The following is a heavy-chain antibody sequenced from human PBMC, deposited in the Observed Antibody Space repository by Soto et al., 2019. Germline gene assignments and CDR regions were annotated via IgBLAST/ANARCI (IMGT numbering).Heavy chain of an antibody. CDR2: ISAYNGNT. J-gene: IGHJ6*02. D-gene: IGHD3-3*01. CDR1: GYTFTSYG. CDR3: ARRYYDFWSGYYTYYYYGMDV. Sequence: ASVKVSCKXSGYTFTSYGISWVRQAPGQGLEWMGWISAYNGNTNYAQKLQGRVTMTTDTSTSTAYMELRSLRSDDTAVYYCARRYYDFWSGYYTYYYYGMDVWGQGTTVTVS. V-gene: IGHV1-18*01.